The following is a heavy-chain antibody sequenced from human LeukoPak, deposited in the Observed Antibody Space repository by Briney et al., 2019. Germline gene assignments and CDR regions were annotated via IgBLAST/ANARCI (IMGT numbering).Heavy chain of an antibody. D-gene: IGHD3-10*01. CDR1: GFTFSRYA. J-gene: IGHJ4*01. V-gene: IGHV3-64D*06. Sequence: GGSLRLSCSASGFTFSRYAMHWVPQAPGKGLEYVSAISSNGGSTYYADSVKGRFTISRDNSKNTLYLQLSSLRTEDTAVYYCVKDGSGSYYTYYFDYWGHGTLVTVSS. CDR2: ISSNGGST. CDR3: VKDGSGSYYTYYFDY.